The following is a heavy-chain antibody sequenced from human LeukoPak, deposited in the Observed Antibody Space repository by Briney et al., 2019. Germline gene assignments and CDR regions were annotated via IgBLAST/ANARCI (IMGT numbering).Heavy chain of an antibody. CDR1: GFVFSAHW. V-gene: IGHV3-7*01. D-gene: IGHD3-16*01. Sequence: QTGGSLRLSCTASGFVFSAHWMTWVRQAPGKGLERVAHIKQDGSATSYVESVRGRFTISRDNAKNSLYLQMNSLRPEDTAIYYCARDATFKLDNWGQGTLVTVSS. CDR3: ARDATFKLDN. CDR2: IKQDGSAT. J-gene: IGHJ4*02.